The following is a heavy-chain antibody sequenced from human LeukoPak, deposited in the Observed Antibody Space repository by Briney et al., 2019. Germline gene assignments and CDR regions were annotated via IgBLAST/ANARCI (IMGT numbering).Heavy chain of an antibody. D-gene: IGHD2-2*01. V-gene: IGHV5-51*01. J-gene: IGHJ4*02. CDR1: GYSFTTYW. CDR2: IYPGDSDT. Sequence: GESLKISCRGSGYSFTTYWIGWVRQMPGKGLEWMGIIYPGDSDTRYTPSFQGQVTMSADKSINTAYLQWSSLKASDTAMYYCPRRHGCSSTSCPPDYWGQGTLVTVSP. CDR3: PRRHGCSSTSCPPDY.